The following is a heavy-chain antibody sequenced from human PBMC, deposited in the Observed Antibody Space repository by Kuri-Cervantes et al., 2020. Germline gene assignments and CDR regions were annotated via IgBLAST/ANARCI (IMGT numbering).Heavy chain of an antibody. CDR3: ARAPGGYYYGIDV. D-gene: IGHD3-10*01. CDR1: GFTFSDYA. J-gene: IGHJ6*02. CDR2: ISGSGGAT. Sequence: GEYLKISCAASGFTFSDYAMTWVRQAPGKGLEWVSGISGSGGATYYADFVKGRFTISRDNAKNSLYLQMNSLRAEDTAVYYCARAPGGYYYGIDVWGQGTTVTVSS. V-gene: IGHV3-23*01.